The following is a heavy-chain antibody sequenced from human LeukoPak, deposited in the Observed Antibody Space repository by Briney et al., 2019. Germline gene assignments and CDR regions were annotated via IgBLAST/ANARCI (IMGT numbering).Heavy chain of an antibody. D-gene: IGHD1/OR15-1a*01. Sequence: PGGSLRLSCATSGFTFSSYAMHWVRQAPGKGLEWVALISYDGINQYYADSVKGRFIISRDNSKNTLYLQLNSLRLEDTAVYYCTLTTFGVVYYFDYWAQGTLVTVSS. V-gene: IGHV3-30*04. CDR3: TLTTFGVVYYFDY. J-gene: IGHJ4*02. CDR1: GFTFSSYA. CDR2: ISYDGINQ.